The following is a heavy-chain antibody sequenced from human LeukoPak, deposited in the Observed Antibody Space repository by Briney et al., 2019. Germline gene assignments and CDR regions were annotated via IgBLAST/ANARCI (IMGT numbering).Heavy chain of an antibody. CDR1: GYTFTGYY. J-gene: IGHJ5*02. D-gene: IGHD6-13*01. CDR3: ARSPGIAAAGTSGHWFDP. Sequence: ASVKVSCKASGYTFTGYYMHWVRQAPGQGLEWMGWINPNSGGTNYAQKFQGRVTMTRDTSISTAYMELSRLRSDDTAVYYCARSPGIAAAGTSGHWFDPWGQGTLVIVSS. CDR2: INPNSGGT. V-gene: IGHV1-2*02.